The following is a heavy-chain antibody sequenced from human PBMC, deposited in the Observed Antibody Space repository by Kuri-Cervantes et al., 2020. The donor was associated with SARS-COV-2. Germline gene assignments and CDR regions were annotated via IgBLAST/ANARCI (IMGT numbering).Heavy chain of an antibody. J-gene: IGHJ6*02. Sequence: ASVKVSCKASGGTFSSYAISWVRQAPGQGLEWMGGIIPNSGGTNYAQKFQGWVTMTRDTSISTAYMELSRLRSDDTAVYYCARGVTPNYGMDVWGQGTTVTVSS. D-gene: IGHD2-21*02. CDR3: ARGVTPNYGMDV. CDR2: IIPNSGGT. CDR1: GGTFSSYA. V-gene: IGHV1-2*04.